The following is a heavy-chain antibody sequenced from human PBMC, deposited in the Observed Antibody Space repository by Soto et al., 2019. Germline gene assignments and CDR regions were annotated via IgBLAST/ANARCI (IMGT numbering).Heavy chain of an antibody. J-gene: IGHJ4*02. V-gene: IGHV4-39*01. D-gene: IGHD2-15*01. CDR2: IYYSGST. CDR3: AIHVLGVVVVAAPSYFDY. CDR1: GGSISSSSYY. Sequence: QLQLQESGPGLVKPSETLSLTCTVSGGSISSSSYYWGWIRQPPGKGLEWIGSIYYSGSTYYNPFLKSRVLISVDTSTTPFSLKLSSVTAADTAVYYCAIHVLGVVVVAAPSYFDYWGQGTLVTVSS.